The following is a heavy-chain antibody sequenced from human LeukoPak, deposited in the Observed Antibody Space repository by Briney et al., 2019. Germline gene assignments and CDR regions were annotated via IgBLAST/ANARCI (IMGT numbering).Heavy chain of an antibody. CDR1: GYTFTGYY. Sequence: ASVKVSCKASGYTFTGYYMHWVRQAPGQGLEWMGWINPNSGGTNYAQKFQSRVTMTRDTSISTAYMELSRLRSDDTAVYYCARDSRGVVVVPAASYGMDVWGQGTTVTVSS. CDR3: ARDSRGVVVVPAASYGMDV. V-gene: IGHV1-2*02. J-gene: IGHJ6*02. CDR2: INPNSGGT. D-gene: IGHD2-2*01.